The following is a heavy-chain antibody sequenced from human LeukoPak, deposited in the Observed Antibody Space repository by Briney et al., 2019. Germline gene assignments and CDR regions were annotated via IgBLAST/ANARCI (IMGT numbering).Heavy chain of an antibody. V-gene: IGHV1-69*04. Sequence: ASVKVSCKASGGTFSSYAISWVRQAPGQGLEWMGRIIPILGIANYAQKFQGRVTITADKSTSTAYMELSSLRSEDTAVYYCARDPRGSAMVRGVIIPYFDYWGQGTLVTVSS. D-gene: IGHD3-10*01. CDR3: ARDPRGSAMVRGVIIPYFDY. CDR2: IIPILGIA. CDR1: GGTFSSYA. J-gene: IGHJ4*02.